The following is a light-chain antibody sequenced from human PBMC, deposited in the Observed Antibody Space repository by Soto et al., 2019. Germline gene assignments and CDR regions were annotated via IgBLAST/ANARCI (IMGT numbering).Light chain of an antibody. CDR1: QSISSS. J-gene: IGKJ4*01. Sequence: DIQMTQSPSSLSASVGDRVTITCRASQSISSSLNWYQLKPGQAPKLLIYAASSLQSGVPSSFSGSGSGTDFTLTISSLQLEDFATYYCHQTCNSPFTFGEGTTVEIK. CDR2: AAS. CDR3: HQTCNSPFT. V-gene: IGKV1-39*01.